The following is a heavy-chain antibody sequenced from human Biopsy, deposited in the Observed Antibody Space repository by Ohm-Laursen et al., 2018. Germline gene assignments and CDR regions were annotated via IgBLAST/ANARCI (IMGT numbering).Heavy chain of an antibody. D-gene: IGHD2-2*01. J-gene: IGHJ5*02. CDR2: ISASSSYI. Sequence: GSLRLSCAASGVTLSGYSMNWVRQAPGRGLEWVSSISASSSYIYYADSVKGRFTVSKENDKNSLYLHMNSLRAEDTAVYYCETGVVPAGIGEHWLDPWGQGTLVTVSS. V-gene: IGHV3-21*01. CDR1: GVTLSGYS. CDR3: ETGVVPAGIGEHWLDP.